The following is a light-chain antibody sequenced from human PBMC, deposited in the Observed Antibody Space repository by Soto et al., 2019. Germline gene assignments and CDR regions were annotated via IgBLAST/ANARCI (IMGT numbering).Light chain of an antibody. CDR2: GAS. CDR3: QQYNSYPWT. Sequence: DIQMTQSPSTLSASVGDRVTITCRASQSISSWLAWYQQKPGKAPKLLISGASTLEGGVPSRFSGSGSGTEFTLTISNLQPDDFATYYCQQYNSYPWTFGQGTKVDNK. CDR1: QSISSW. J-gene: IGKJ1*01. V-gene: IGKV1-5*01.